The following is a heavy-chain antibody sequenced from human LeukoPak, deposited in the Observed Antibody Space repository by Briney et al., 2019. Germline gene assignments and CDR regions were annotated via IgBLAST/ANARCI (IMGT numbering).Heavy chain of an antibody. CDR1: GGSISSYY. D-gene: IGHD6-6*01. Sequence: SETLSLTCTVSGGSISSYYWSWIRQPPGKGLEWIGYIYYSGGTNYNPSLKSRVTISVDTSKNQFSLKLSSVTAADTAVYYCARVDPDSSSTLEVFDYWGQGTLVTVSS. CDR2: IYYSGGT. J-gene: IGHJ4*02. CDR3: ARVDPDSSSTLEVFDY. V-gene: IGHV4-59*01.